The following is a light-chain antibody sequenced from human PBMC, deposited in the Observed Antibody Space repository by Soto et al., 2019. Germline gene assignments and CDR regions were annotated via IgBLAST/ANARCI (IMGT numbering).Light chain of an antibody. Sequence: EIVLTQSPATLSLSPGETATLSCRASQFFGSYLAWYQQRPGQAPRLLIYDASNRATDIPARFSGSGSGTDFTLTISSLEPEDFGVFYCQQRTNWLYTFGQGTQVEIK. V-gene: IGKV3-11*01. CDR2: DAS. CDR1: QFFGSY. J-gene: IGKJ2*01. CDR3: QQRTNWLYT.